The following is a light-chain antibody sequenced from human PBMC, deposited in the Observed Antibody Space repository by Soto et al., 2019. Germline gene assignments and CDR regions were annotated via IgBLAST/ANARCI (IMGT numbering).Light chain of an antibody. J-gene: IGKJ2*01. Sequence: EIVLNQTPVTSPVTLGQPASISCTSSQSLDHSDGNTYLSWLLQRPGQPPRILIYKVSQRFDGVPDRCSGSGAGTNFTLKITRVEAEDVGLYHCMQATQVPYTFGQGTKLDLK. CDR2: KVS. CDR1: QSLDHSDGNTY. V-gene: IGKV2-24*01. CDR3: MQATQVPYT.